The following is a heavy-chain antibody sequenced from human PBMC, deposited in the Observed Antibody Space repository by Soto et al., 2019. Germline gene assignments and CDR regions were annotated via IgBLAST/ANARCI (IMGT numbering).Heavy chain of an antibody. V-gene: IGHV4-4*07. J-gene: IGHJ6*02. CDR3: ARDIVLMVYATQPYGMDV. Sequence: PSETLSLTCTVSGGSISSYYWSWIRQPAGKGLEWIGRIYTSGSTNYNPSLKSRVTMSVDTSKNQFSLKLSSVTAADTAVYYCARDIVLMVYATQPYGMDVWGQGTTVTVSS. CDR2: IYTSGST. D-gene: IGHD2-8*01. CDR1: GGSISSYY.